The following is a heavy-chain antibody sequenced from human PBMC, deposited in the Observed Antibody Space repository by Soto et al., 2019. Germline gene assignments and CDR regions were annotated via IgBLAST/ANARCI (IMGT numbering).Heavy chain of an antibody. CDR2: IIPIFGTA. V-gene: IGHV1-69*13. J-gene: IGHJ4*02. D-gene: IGHD6-19*01. CDR1: GYTFTSYG. Sequence: SVKVSCKASGYTFTSYGISWVRQAPGQGLEWMGGIIPIFGTANYAQKFQGRVTITADESTSTAYMELSSLRSEDTAVYYCARDRVAVAGNSGYFDYWGQGTLVTVSS. CDR3: ARDRVAVAGNSGYFDY.